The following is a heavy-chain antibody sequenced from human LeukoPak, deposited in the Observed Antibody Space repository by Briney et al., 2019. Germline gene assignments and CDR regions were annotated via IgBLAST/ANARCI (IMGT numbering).Heavy chain of an antibody. CDR2: IYSSGST. J-gene: IGHJ4*02. Sequence: SETLSLTCTVSGGSISGYHWSWIRQPPGKGLEWIGLIYSSGSTIYNPSLKSRITMSVDTSKNQFSLKLTSVTAADTAVYYCARRYCSGSSCYSSFDYLGQGILVTVSS. CDR1: GGSISGYH. V-gene: IGHV4-59*08. D-gene: IGHD2-15*01. CDR3: ARRYCSGSSCYSSFDY.